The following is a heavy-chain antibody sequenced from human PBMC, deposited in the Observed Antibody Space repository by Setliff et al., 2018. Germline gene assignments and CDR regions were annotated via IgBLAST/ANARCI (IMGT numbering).Heavy chain of an antibody. Sequence: SETLSLTCTVSGGSISSSSYYWGWIRQPPGKGLEWIGSIYYSGSTYYNPSLKSRVTISVDTSKNQFSLKLSSVTAADTAVYYCARIHLLLWFGELLSGWFGPWGQGTLVTVSS. V-gene: IGHV4-39*07. J-gene: IGHJ5*02. CDR3: ARIHLLLWFGELLSGWFGP. CDR2: IYYSGST. D-gene: IGHD3-10*01. CDR1: GGSISSSSYY.